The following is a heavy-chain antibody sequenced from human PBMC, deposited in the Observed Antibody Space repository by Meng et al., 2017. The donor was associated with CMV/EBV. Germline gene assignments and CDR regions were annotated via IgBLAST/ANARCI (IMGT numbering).Heavy chain of an antibody. CDR2: IWYDGSNK. V-gene: IGHV3-33*06. CDR1: GFTFSSYG. D-gene: IGHD3-22*01. Sequence: GESLKISCAASGFTFSSYGMHWVRQAPGKGLEWVAVIWYDGSNKYYADSVKGRFTISRDNSKNTLYLQMNSLRAEDTAVYYCAKDLAGLLPQGLPNYYYYGMDVWGQGTTVTVSS. CDR3: AKDLAGLLPQGLPNYYYYGMDV. J-gene: IGHJ6*02.